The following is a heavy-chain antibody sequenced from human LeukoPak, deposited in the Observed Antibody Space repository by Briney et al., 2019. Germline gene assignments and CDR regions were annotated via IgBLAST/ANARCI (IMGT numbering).Heavy chain of an antibody. CDR1: GYTFTGYY. V-gene: IGHV1-2*02. CDR3: ARGGYPDAFDI. Sequence: ASVKVSCKASGYTFTGYYMHWVRQAPGQGLEWMGWINPNSGGTNHAEKFQGRVTMTTDTSTSTAYMELRSLRSDDTAVYYCARGGYPDAFDIWGQGTMVTVSS. D-gene: IGHD2-15*01. CDR2: INPNSGGT. J-gene: IGHJ3*02.